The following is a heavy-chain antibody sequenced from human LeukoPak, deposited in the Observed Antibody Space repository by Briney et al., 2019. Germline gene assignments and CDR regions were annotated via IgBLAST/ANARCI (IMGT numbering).Heavy chain of an antibody. CDR1: SGSISSYY. D-gene: IGHD5-24*01. V-gene: IGHV4-59*01. CDR2: IYYSGST. Sequence: SETLSLTCTVSSGSISSYYWSWIRQPPGKGLEWIGYIYYSGSTNYNPSLKSRVTISVDTSKNQFSLKLSSVTAADTAVYYCVRFTSDRWLQFFSSDWFDPWGQGTLVTVSS. CDR3: VRFTSDRWLQFFSSDWFDP. J-gene: IGHJ5*02.